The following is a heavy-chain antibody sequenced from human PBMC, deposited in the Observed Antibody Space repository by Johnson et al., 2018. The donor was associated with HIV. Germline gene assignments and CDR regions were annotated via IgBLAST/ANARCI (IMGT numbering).Heavy chain of an antibody. CDR2: IYSGGST. Sequence: VQLVESGGGVVRPGGSLRLSCAASGFTVSSNYMSWVRQAPGKGLVWVSIIYSGGSTYYADSVRGRFPISRDNSKNTLYLQMTSLRAEDTAVYYCTTASGYYAGRNAFDIWGQGTMVTVSS. CDR1: GFTVSSNY. CDR3: TTASGYYAGRNAFDI. D-gene: IGHD3-22*01. V-gene: IGHV3-53*01. J-gene: IGHJ3*02.